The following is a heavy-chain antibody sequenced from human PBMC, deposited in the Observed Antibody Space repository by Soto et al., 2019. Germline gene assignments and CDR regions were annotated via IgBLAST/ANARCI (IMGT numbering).Heavy chain of an antibody. CDR2: MNPNSGNT. Sequence: ASVKVSCKASGYTFTSYDINWVRQATGQGLEWMGWMNPNSGNTGYAQKFQGRVTMTRNTSISTAYMELSSLRSEDTAVYYCARASYDLWSGFNGMDIWGQGTTVNVSS. D-gene: IGHD3-3*01. CDR3: ARASYDLWSGFNGMDI. J-gene: IGHJ6*02. V-gene: IGHV1-8*01. CDR1: GYTFTSYD.